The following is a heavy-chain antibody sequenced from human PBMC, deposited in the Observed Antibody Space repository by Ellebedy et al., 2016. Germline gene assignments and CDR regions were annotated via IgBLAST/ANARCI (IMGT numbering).Heavy chain of an antibody. J-gene: IGHJ5*02. CDR2: ISGDGGNT. CDR1: GLTFSNYA. V-gene: IGHV3-23*01. D-gene: IGHD5-24*01. Sequence: GGSLRLSXVASGLTFSNYAMSWVRQAPGEGLEWVSVISGDGGNTVYADSVKGRFTISRDNSKNTLSLQMHSLSVDDTAVYYCVKDGERATIGEFFAPWGQGTLVTVSS. CDR3: VKDGERATIGEFFAP.